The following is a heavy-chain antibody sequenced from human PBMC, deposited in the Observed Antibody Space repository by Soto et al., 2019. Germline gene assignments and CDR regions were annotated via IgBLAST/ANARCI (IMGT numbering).Heavy chain of an antibody. J-gene: IGHJ4*02. CDR1: GFTFSSYA. V-gene: IGHV3-23*01. D-gene: IGHD4-17*01. CDR2: ISGCGGST. Sequence: GGSLRLSCAASGFTFSSYAMSWVRQAPGKGLEWVSAISGCGGSTYYAASVQGRFTITRAKSKNTLYLQMNNLKAEDTAVYYCARETPLHPDYGGNPFSDCWGQGTLVTVSS. CDR3: ARETPLHPDYGGNPFSDC.